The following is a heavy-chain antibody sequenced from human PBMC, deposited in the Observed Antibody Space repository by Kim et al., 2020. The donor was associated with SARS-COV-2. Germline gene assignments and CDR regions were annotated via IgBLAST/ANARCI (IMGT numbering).Heavy chain of an antibody. CDR2: ITSSSGPI. J-gene: IGHJ1*01. Sequence: GGSRRLSCAASGFIFSDYSMNWVHQAPGKGLEWVSYITSSSGPIYTADSVKGRFTISRDNAKNSLYLQMDSLRVEDTAWYYCAIEGVALPDDWGQGTLVTVSS. V-gene: IGHV3-48*04. D-gene: IGHD5-12*01. CDR1: GFIFSDYS. CDR3: AIEGVALPDD.